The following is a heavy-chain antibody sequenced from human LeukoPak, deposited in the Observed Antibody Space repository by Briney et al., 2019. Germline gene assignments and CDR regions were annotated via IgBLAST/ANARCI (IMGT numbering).Heavy chain of an antibody. Sequence: PSETLSLTCTGSGGSISSYYWSWIRQPPGKGLEWIGYIYYSGSTNYNPSLKSRVTISVDTSKNQFSLKLSSVTAADTAVYYCGAGGPTYYFDYWGQGTLVTVSS. CDR1: GGSISSYY. J-gene: IGHJ4*02. D-gene: IGHD3-10*01. V-gene: IGHV4-59*01. CDR2: IYYSGST. CDR3: GAGGPTYYFDY.